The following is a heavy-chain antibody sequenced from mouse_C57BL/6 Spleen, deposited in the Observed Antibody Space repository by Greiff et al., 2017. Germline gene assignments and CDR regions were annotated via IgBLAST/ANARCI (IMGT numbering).Heavy chain of an antibody. CDR2: IHPNSGST. D-gene: IGHD4-1*02. CDR3: ARPTGTWYFDV. Sequence: VQLQQPGAELVKPGASVKLSCKASGYTFTSYWMHWVKQRPGQGLEWIGMIHPNSGSTNYNEKFKSKATLTVDKSSSTAYMQLSSLTSEDSAVYYCARPTGTWYFDVWGTGTTVTVSS. V-gene: IGHV1-64*01. J-gene: IGHJ1*03. CDR1: GYTFTSYW.